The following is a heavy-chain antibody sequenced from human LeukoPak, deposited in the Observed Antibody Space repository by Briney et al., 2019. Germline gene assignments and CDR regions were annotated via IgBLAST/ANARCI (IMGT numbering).Heavy chain of an antibody. CDR1: GFTFSRYL. Sequence: GGSLRLSCAAAGFTFSRYLMTWVRQAPGKGLEWVANIKQDGSEEYYVDSVKGRFTISRDNAKNSLYLQMNSLRADDTAVYYCARAPDCTSTSCGGGFDYWGQGTLVTVSS. J-gene: IGHJ4*02. D-gene: IGHD2-2*01. V-gene: IGHV3-7*04. CDR2: IKQDGSEE. CDR3: ARAPDCTSTSCGGGFDY.